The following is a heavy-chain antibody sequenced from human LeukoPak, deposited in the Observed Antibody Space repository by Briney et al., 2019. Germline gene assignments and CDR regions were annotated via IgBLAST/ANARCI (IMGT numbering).Heavy chain of an antibody. Sequence: SETLSLTCAVYGGSFSGYYWSWIRQPPGKGLEWIGSIYYSGSTYYNPSLKSRVTISVDTSKNQFSLKLSSVTAADTAVYYCARAPLYGDFLGGIFDYWGQGTLVTVSS. D-gene: IGHD4-17*01. J-gene: IGHJ4*02. V-gene: IGHV4-34*01. CDR3: ARAPLYGDFLGGIFDY. CDR2: IYYSGST. CDR1: GGSFSGYY.